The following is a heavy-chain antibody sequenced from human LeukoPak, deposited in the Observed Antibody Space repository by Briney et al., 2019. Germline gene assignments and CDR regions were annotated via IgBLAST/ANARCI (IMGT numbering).Heavy chain of an antibody. V-gene: IGHV3-7*01. CDR3: AREVDRSFGY. Sequence: GGSLRLSCAASGFSFSSYWMSWVRQAPGKGPEWVANINQETSETYYVDSVRGRFTISRDNAERSLYLQMNSLRVDGTAVYYCAREVDRSFGYWGQGTLVTVSS. J-gene: IGHJ4*02. D-gene: IGHD2-15*01. CDR1: GFSFSSYW. CDR2: INQETSET.